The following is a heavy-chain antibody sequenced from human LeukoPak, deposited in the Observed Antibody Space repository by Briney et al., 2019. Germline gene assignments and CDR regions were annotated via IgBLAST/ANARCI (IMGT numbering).Heavy chain of an antibody. V-gene: IGHV1-69*13. CDR3: ARVRDGINSGYSYGWYYFDY. Sequence: SVKVSCKASGGTFSSYAISWVRQAPGQGLEWMGGIIPIFGTANYAQKFQGRVTITADESTSTAYMELSSLRSEDTAVYYCARVRDGINSGYSYGWYYFDYWGQGTLVTVSS. J-gene: IGHJ4*02. CDR2: IIPIFGTA. CDR1: GGTFSSYA. D-gene: IGHD5-18*01.